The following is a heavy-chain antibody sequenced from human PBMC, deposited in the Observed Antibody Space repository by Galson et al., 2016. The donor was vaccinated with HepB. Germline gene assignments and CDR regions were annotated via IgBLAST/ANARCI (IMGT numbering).Heavy chain of an antibody. CDR2: ISRSSGTT. CDR1: GFTLSTYS. CDR3: AREEDYGECGY. Sequence: SLRLSCAASGFTLSTYSMNWVRQSPGRGLQWVSHISRSSGTTYYADSVKGRFTISRDDTKNSLYLQMSSLRAEDTGVYYCAREEDYGECGYWGQGTLVTVSS. J-gene: IGHJ4*02. V-gene: IGHV3-48*04. D-gene: IGHD3-10*01.